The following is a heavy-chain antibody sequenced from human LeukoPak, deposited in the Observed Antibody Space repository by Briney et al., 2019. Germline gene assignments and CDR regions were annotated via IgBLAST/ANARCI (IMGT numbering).Heavy chain of an antibody. V-gene: IGHV6-1*01. D-gene: IGHD1-26*01. Sequence: SQTLSLTCVISGDSVSSNSAAWNWIRQSPSRGLEWLGRTYYRSKWYYHYAVSMKSRITVNPDTSKNQFSLQLNSVTPEDTAVYYCARTRDLGPDYWGQGTLVTVSS. CDR3: ARTRDLGPDY. CDR1: GDSVSSNSAA. CDR2: TYYRSKWYY. J-gene: IGHJ4*02.